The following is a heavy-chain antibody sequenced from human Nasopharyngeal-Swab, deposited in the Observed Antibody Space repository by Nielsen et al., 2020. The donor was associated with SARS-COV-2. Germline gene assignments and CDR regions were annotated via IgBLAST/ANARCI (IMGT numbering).Heavy chain of an antibody. D-gene: IGHD3-10*01. J-gene: IGHJ6*01. CDR3: ATGFTITMSRGVRYYYYGMDV. CDR1: GYTLTDFS. V-gene: IGHV1-24*01. CDR2: FITDDGET. Sequence: ASVQVSCKASGYTLTDFSMHWVRQAPGKGLEWMGGFITDDGETTYAQKFQGRVTMTEDTYSDTAYMELSSLSSEDTAVYYCATGFTITMSRGVRYYYYGMDVWGQGTTVTVSS.